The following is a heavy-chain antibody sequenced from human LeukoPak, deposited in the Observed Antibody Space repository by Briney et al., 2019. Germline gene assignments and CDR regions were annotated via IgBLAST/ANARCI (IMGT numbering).Heavy chain of an antibody. CDR2: INSDGSST. J-gene: IGHJ5*02. V-gene: IGHV3-74*01. Sequence: PGGSLRLSCAASGFTFSSNWMHWVRQAPGKGLVWVSRINSDGSSTNYADSVKGRFTISRDNAENTLYLQMNSLRADDTAVYYCARGPKWFDPWGQGTLVTVPA. CDR3: ARGPKWFDP. CDR1: GFTFSSNW.